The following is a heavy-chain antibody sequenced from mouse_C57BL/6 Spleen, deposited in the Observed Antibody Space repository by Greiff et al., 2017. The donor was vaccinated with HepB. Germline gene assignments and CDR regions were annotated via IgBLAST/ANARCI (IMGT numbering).Heavy chain of an antibody. D-gene: IGHD2-12*01. CDR3: ARRDYSPLDY. Sequence: VQVVESGPELVKPGASVKISCKASGYSFTSYYIHWVKQRPGQGLEWIGWIYPGSGNTKYNEKFKGKATLTADTSSSTAYMQLSSLTSEDSAVYYCARRDYSPLDYWGQGTTLTVSS. CDR1: GYSFTSYY. V-gene: IGHV1-66*01. CDR2: IYPGSGNT. J-gene: IGHJ2*01.